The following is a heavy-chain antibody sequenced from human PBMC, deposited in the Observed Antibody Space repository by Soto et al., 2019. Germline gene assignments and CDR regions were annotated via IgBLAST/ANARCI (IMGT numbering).Heavy chain of an antibody. D-gene: IGHD2-15*01. V-gene: IGHV3-23*01. CDR2: ISSGGST. J-gene: IGHJ4*02. CDR1: GFTFTSYA. CDR3: AKRRGAGGHFDY. Sequence: WGSLRLSCAASGFTFTSYAIVWVRQSPGKGLEWVSVISSGGSTYYADSVRGRFTISRDNSKDTLSLQMNSLRAEDTAVYYCAKRRGAGGHFDYWGQGALVTVSS.